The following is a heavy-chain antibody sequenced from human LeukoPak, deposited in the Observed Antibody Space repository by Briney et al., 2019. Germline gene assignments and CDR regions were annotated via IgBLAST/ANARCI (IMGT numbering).Heavy chain of an antibody. D-gene: IGHD3-9*01. J-gene: IGHJ4*02. Sequence: ASVKVSCKVSGYTLTELSMHWVRQAPGKGLEWMGGFDPEDGETIYAQKFQGRVTMTEDTSTDTAYMELSSLRSEDTAVYYCATGLAVLRYFDWLSPKLYWGQGTLVTVSS. V-gene: IGHV1-24*01. CDR1: GYTLTELS. CDR2: FDPEDGET. CDR3: ATGLAVLRYFDWLSPKLY.